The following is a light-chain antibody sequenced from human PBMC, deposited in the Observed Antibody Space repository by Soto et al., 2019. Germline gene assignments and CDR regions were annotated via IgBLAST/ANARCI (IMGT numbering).Light chain of an antibody. V-gene: IGKV3-20*01. CDR1: QTVTSSHLAPY. CDR3: QPYGESPYT. Sequence: IVLTQSPDTLSLSPGERATLSCRASQTVTSSHLAPYLAWHQHKPGQAPRLLIYGASSRATGIPDRFSGSGSGTDFTLTISTLEPEDVAVYYYQPYGESPYTFGKGTRLEIK. J-gene: IGKJ2*01. CDR2: GAS.